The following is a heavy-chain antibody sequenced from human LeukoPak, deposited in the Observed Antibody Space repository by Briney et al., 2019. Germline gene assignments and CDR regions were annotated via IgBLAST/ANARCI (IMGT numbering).Heavy chain of an antibody. J-gene: IGHJ6*03. CDR3: ASYFKYPTAYYMDV. CDR2: IYYSGST. CDR1: GGSISSSSYY. D-gene: IGHD2-2*01. Sequence: PSETLSLTCTVSGGSISSSSYYWGWIRQPPGKGLEWIGSIYYSGSTYYNPSLKSRVTISVDTSKNQFSLKLSSVTAADTAVYYCASYFKYPTAYYMDVWGKGTTVTVSS. V-gene: IGHV4-39*07.